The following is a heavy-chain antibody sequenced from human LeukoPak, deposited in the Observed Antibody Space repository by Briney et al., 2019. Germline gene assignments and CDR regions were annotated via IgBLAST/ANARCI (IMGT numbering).Heavy chain of an antibody. J-gene: IGHJ4*02. Sequence: SETLSLTCTVSGGSISSYYWSWIRQPPGKRLEWLGYIYYSGSTNYNPSLKRRVTILVDMSKNQFALNLSSVTAADTAVYYCARARQQVANAPFDYWGQGTLVTVSS. D-gene: IGHD6-13*01. CDR3: ARARQQVANAPFDY. CDR2: IYYSGST. CDR1: GGSISSYY. V-gene: IGHV4-59*01.